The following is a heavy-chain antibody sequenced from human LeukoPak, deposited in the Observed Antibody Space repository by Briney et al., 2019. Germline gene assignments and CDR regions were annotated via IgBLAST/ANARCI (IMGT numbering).Heavy chain of an antibody. CDR3: ATYSSLNRREFQF. Sequence: GGSLRLSCAASGFTFSSYGMHWVRQAPGKGLEWVAFIRYDGSNKYYADSVKGRFTISRDNSKNSLYLQMNSLRAEDTAVYYCATYSSLNRREFQFWGQGTLLTVSS. D-gene: IGHD3-22*01. CDR1: GFTFSSYG. V-gene: IGHV3-30*02. J-gene: IGHJ1*01. CDR2: IRYDGSNK.